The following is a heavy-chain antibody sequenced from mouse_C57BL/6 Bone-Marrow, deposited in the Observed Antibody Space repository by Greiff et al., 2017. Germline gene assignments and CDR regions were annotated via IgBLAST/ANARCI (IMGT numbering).Heavy chain of an antibody. CDR1: GFNIKDDY. V-gene: IGHV14-4*01. D-gene: IGHD1-1*01. J-gene: IGHJ2*01. CDR2: IDPENGDT. Sequence: EVQLQQSGAELVRPGASVKLSCTASGFNIKDDYMHWVKQRPEQGLEWIGWIDPENGDTEYASKFQGKATITADTSSNTAYLQLSSLTSEDTAVYYCTTGDYYNYWGQGTTLTVCS. CDR3: TTGDYYNY.